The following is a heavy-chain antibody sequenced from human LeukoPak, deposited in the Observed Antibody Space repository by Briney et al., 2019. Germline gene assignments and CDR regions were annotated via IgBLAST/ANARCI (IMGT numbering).Heavy chain of an antibody. CDR3: ASEIRSGSYCFDY. Sequence: SETLSLTCAVSGGSFSDFYWSWIRQPPGKGLEWIGSIYYSGSTYYNPSLKSRVTISVDTSKNQFSLKLSSVTAADTAVYYCASEIRSGSYCFDYWGQGTLVTVSS. J-gene: IGHJ4*02. V-gene: IGHV4-34*01. CDR1: GGSFSDFY. CDR2: IYYSGST. D-gene: IGHD3-10*01.